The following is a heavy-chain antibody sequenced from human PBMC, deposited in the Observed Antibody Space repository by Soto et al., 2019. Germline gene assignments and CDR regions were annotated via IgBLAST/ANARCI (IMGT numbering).Heavy chain of an antibody. V-gene: IGHV1-69*06. CDR2: IIPIFGTA. J-gene: IGHJ6*02. Sequence: ASVKVSCKASGGTFSSYAISWLRQSPGQGLEWMGGIIPIFGTANYAQKFQGRVTITADKSTSTAYMELSSLRSEDTAVYYCARDKDQDYYYYGMDVWGQGTTVAVSS. CDR1: GGTFSSYA. CDR3: ARDKDQDYYYYGMDV.